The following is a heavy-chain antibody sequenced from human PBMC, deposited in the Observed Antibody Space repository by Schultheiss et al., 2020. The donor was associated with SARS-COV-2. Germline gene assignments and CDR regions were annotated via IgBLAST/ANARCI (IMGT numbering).Heavy chain of an antibody. CDR3: ARVGATVTTSGPDY. V-gene: IGHV4-59*08. CDR1: GGSISSYY. Sequence: SETLSLTCTVSGGSISSYYWSWIRQPPGKGLEWIGYIYYSGSTNYNPSLKSRVTISVDTSKNQFSLKLSSVTAADTAVYYCARVGATVTTSGPDYWGQGTLVTVSS. J-gene: IGHJ4*02. D-gene: IGHD4-17*01. CDR2: IYYSGST.